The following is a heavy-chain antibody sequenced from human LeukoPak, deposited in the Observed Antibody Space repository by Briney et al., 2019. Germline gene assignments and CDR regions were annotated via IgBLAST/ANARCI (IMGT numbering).Heavy chain of an antibody. J-gene: IGHJ4*02. D-gene: IGHD3-22*01. CDR2: INPNSGGT. Sequence: GASVKVSCKASGYTLTGYYMHWVRQAPGQGLEWMGWINPNSGGTNYAQKFQGRVTMTRDTSISTAYMELSRLRSDDTAVYYCARVLESYYYDSSGYYHGLDYWGQGTLVTVSS. CDR1: GYTLTGYY. V-gene: IGHV1-2*02. CDR3: ARVLESYYYDSSGYYHGLDY.